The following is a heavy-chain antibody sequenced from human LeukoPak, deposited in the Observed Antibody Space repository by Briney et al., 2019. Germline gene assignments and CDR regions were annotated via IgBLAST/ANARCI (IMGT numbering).Heavy chain of an antibody. CDR1: GGSISSSSYY. CDR3: ARLRGSYYRVFDY. J-gene: IGHJ4*02. CDR2: IFYSGST. D-gene: IGHD1-26*01. V-gene: IGHV4-39*01. Sequence: KPSETLSLSCSVTGGSISSSSYYWGWNRQPPGMGLEWIGSIFYSGSTYYNSSLKSRVTISVDTSKNQFSLKLSSVTAADTAVYYCARLRGSYYRVFDYWGQGTLVTVSS.